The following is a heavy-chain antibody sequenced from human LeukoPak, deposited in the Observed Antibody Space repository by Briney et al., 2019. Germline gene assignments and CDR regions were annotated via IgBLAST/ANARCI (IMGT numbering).Heavy chain of an antibody. Sequence: PSETLSLTCDVSGDSISSYSWSWIRQPAGKGLEWIGRIYTSGSTKYNSSLTSRVTMSVDTSKNQFSLKLRSVTAADTAVYYCARAVHCSGGSCYFDYWGQGTLVTVSS. CDR2: IYTSGST. CDR3: ARAVHCSGGSCYFDY. V-gene: IGHV4-4*07. D-gene: IGHD2-15*01. CDR1: GDSISSYS. J-gene: IGHJ4*02.